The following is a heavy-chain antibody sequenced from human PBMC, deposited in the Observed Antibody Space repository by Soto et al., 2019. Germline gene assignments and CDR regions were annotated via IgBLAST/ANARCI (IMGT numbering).Heavy chain of an antibody. CDR2: ISAYNGNT. J-gene: IGHJ5*02. D-gene: IGHD3-10*01. CDR1: GYTFTSYG. Sequence: VKVSCKASGYTFTSYGISWVRQAPGQGLEWMGWISAYNGNTNYAQKLQGRVTMTTDTSTSTAYMELRSLRSDDTAVYYCARGQANYYGSGSYFGGLNWFDPWGQGTLVTVSS. V-gene: IGHV1-18*01. CDR3: ARGQANYYGSGSYFGGLNWFDP.